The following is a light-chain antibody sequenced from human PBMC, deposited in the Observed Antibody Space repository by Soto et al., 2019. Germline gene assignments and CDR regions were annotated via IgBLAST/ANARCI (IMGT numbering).Light chain of an antibody. CDR3: QQVNSYPRT. CDR2: DAY. CDR1: QGISSS. Sequence: DIQLTQSPSFLSASVGDRVPITCRASQGISSSLAWYQQKPGKAPNLLIYDAYTLESGVPSRFSGSGSGTEFNLTNNSLQPEDFATYYLQQVNSYPRTCGQGTKVEIK. J-gene: IGKJ1*01. V-gene: IGKV1-9*01.